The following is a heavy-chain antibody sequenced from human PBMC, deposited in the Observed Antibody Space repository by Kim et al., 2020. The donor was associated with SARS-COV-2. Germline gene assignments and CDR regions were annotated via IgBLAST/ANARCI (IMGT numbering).Heavy chain of an antibody. CDR2: IFYSGST. CDR1: GGSISTSSYY. Sequence: SETLSLTCTVSGGSISTSSYYWGWIRQPPGKGLEWIGTIFYSGSTYYNPSLKSRVTISVDTSKNQFSLKVTSVTAADTAVYYCARSATYYDFWSDYPKYYFEYWGQGNLVIVSS. J-gene: IGHJ4*02. D-gene: IGHD3-3*01. CDR3: ARSATYYDFWSDYPKYYFEY. V-gene: IGHV4-39*01.